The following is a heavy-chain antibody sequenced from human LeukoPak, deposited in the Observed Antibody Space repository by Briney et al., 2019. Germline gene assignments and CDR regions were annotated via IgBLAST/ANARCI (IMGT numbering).Heavy chain of an antibody. CDR3: PKKDSSRWRYFDY. Sequence: GGSLRLSCAASGFSFSSYAMSWGRQAPGKGLEWVSAISGSGGSTYYADSVKGRFTISRDNSKNTLYLQMNSQRPEDTAVYYCPKKDSSRWRYFDYWGEGTLVTVSS. CDR2: ISGSGGST. D-gene: IGHD6-13*01. V-gene: IGHV3-23*01. CDR1: GFSFSSYA. J-gene: IGHJ4*02.